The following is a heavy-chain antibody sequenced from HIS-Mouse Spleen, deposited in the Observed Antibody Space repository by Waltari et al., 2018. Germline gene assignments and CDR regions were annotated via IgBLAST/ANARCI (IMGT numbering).Heavy chain of an antibody. V-gene: IGHV4-39*07. CDR2: IYYSGST. Sequence: QLQLQESGPGLVKPSETLSLTCTVPGGSISSSSYYLGGIGQPPGKGLEWIGSIYYSGSTYYNPSLKSRVTISVDTSKNQFSLKLSSVTAADTAVYYCAREIPYSSSWYDWYFDLWGRGTLVTVSS. J-gene: IGHJ2*01. CDR1: GGSISSSSYY. D-gene: IGHD6-13*01. CDR3: AREIPYSSSWYDWYFDL.